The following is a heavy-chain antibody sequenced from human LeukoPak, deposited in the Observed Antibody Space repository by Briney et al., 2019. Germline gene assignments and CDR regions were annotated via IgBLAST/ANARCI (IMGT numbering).Heavy chain of an antibody. CDR2: IVVASGNT. Sequence: SVKVSCKASGFTFTNSAMQWVRQARGQRLEWIGWIVVASGNTKYAQKFQERVTITRDMSTSTAYMELSSPSPEDTAVYYCAAAPIEMQQRGFDYWGQGTLVTVSS. CDR1: GFTFTNSA. CDR3: AAAPIEMQQRGFDY. D-gene: IGHD5-24*01. J-gene: IGHJ4*02. V-gene: IGHV1-58*02.